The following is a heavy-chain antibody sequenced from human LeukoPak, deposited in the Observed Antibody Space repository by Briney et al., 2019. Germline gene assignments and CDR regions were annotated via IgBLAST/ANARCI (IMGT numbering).Heavy chain of an antibody. CDR2: ISDRGTAT. J-gene: IGHJ4*02. CDR1: GFTFSGYA. CDR3: AKDGATYRYFDS. D-gene: IGHD4/OR15-4a*01. V-gene: IGHV3-23*01. Sequence: GGSLRLSYAASGFTFSGYAMSWVRQAPGKGLEWVSTISDRGTATDYADSVKGRFTISRDNSKNTLYLQMNSLRAEDTALYFCAKDGATYRYFDSWGQGTLVTVSS.